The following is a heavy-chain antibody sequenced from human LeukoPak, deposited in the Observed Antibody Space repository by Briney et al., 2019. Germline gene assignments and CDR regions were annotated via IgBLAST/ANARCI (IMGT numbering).Heavy chain of an antibody. V-gene: IGHV4-34*01. CDR2: INHSGST. J-gene: IGHJ4*02. CDR3: ARGRITMVRGVISF. D-gene: IGHD3-10*01. CDR1: GGSFGGYY. Sequence: SETPSLTCAVYGGSFGGYYWSWIRQPPGKGLEWIGEINHSGSTNYNPSLKSRVTISVDTSKNQFSLKLSSVTAADTAVYYCARGRITMVRGVISFWGQGTLVTVSS.